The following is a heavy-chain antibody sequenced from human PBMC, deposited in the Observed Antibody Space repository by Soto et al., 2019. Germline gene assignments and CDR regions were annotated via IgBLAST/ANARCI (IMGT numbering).Heavy chain of an antibody. J-gene: IGHJ6*02. Sequence: ASVKVSCKASGYTFTSYGISWVRQAPGQGLEWLGWISAYNGNTNYAQKLQVRVTMTTDTSTSTAYIELRSLRSDDTAVYYCARDRVWPVDYYGMDVWAQGTTVTVSS. CDR2: ISAYNGNT. CDR3: ARDRVWPVDYYGMDV. CDR1: GYTFTSYG. V-gene: IGHV1-18*01. D-gene: IGHD3-10*01.